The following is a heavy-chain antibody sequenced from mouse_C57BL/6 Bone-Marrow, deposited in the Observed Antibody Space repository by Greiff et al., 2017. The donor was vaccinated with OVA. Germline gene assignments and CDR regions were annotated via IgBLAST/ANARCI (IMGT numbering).Heavy chain of an antibody. CDR3: TMPYLLNAMDY. Sequence: VQLQQPGAELVKPGASVKLSCKASGYTFTSYWMHWVKQRPGRGLEWIGRIDPNSGGTAYNQKFKGKAILTADKSSSTAYMELRSLTSEDSAVYYCTMPYLLNAMDYWGQGTSVTVSS. CDR1: GYTFTSYW. V-gene: IGHV1-62-3*01. J-gene: IGHJ4*01. D-gene: IGHD6-5*01. CDR2: IDPNSGGT.